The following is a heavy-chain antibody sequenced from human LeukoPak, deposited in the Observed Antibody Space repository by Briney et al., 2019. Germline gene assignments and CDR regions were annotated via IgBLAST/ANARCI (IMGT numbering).Heavy chain of an antibody. CDR3: AKIIQGIY. V-gene: IGHV3-23*01. D-gene: IGHD2-21*01. CDR1: GFTFSSYA. Sequence: GGSLRLSCAASGFTFSSYAMSWVRQAPGKWLEWVSLVSRSGANTYYADSVKGGFTISRENSKNKLYLQRNTLRAEDRAIFYCAKIIQGIYWGQGTLVTVSS. J-gene: IGHJ4*02. CDR2: VSRSGANT.